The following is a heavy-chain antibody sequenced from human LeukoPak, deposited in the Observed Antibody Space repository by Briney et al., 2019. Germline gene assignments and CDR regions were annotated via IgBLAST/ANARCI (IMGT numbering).Heavy chain of an antibody. Sequence: GGSLRLSCAASGFTLSSYWMNWVRQAPGKGLEWVADIKQDGGEKYYVDSVKGRFTISRDNAKNSLYLQMNSLRAEDTAVYYCARDYNWNWGHFDYWGQGTLVTVSS. CDR1: GFTLSSYW. CDR3: ARDYNWNWGHFDY. D-gene: IGHD1-7*01. V-gene: IGHV3-7*01. CDR2: IKQDGGEK. J-gene: IGHJ4*02.